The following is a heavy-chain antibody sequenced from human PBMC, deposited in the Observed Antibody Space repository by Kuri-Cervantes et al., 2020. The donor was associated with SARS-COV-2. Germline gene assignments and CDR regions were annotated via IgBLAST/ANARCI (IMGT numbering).Heavy chain of an antibody. CDR3: ARVEMATQIDY. CDR1: GGTFSSYA. D-gene: IGHD5-24*01. CDR2: IIPILGIA. V-gene: IGHV1-69*04. Sequence: SVKVSCKASGGTFSSYAISWVRQAPGQGLEWMGRIIPILGIANYAQKFQGRVTITADKSTSTAYMELSSLRSEDTAVYYCARVEMATQIDYWGQGTLVTVSS. J-gene: IGHJ4*02.